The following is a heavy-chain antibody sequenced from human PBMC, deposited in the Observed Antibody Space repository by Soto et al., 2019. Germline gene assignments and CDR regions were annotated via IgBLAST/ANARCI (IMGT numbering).Heavy chain of an antibody. J-gene: IGHJ4*02. V-gene: IGHV1-69*06. CDR3: ASSSGNNYGVGTNYYFDY. CDR2: IIPIFGTA. CDR1: GGTFSSYA. Sequence: GASVKVSCKAPGGTFSSYAISWVRQAPGQGLEWMGGIIPIFGTANYAQKFQGRVTITADKSTNTAFMELSSLKSEDTAMYYCASSSGNNYGVGTNYYFDYWGQGTLVTVSS. D-gene: IGHD1-26*01.